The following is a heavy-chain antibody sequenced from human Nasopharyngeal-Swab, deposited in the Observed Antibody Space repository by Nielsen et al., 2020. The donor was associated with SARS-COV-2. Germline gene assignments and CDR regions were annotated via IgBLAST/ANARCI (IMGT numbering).Heavy chain of an antibody. CDR1: GYTFTGYY. CDR3: ARGPPCTNCVCYRYYMDV. J-gene: IGHJ6*03. D-gene: IGHD2-8*01. CDR2: INPNSGGT. Sequence: ASVKVSCKASGYTFTGYYMHWVRQAPGQGLEWMGRINPNSGGTNYAQKFQGRVTMTRNTSISTAYMELRSLRSEDTAVYYCARGPPCTNCVCYRYYMDVWGKGTTVTVSS. V-gene: IGHV1-2*06.